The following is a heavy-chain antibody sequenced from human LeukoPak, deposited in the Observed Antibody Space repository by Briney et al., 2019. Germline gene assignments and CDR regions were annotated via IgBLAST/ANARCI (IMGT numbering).Heavy chain of an antibody. D-gene: IGHD3-10*01. CDR2: IYYSGST. V-gene: IGHV4-59*08. Sequence: SETLSLTCTVSGSMYNYYWSWIRQPPGKGLEWIGYIYYSGSTNYNPSLKSRVTISVDTSKNQFSLKLSSVTAADTAVYYCARHGGSGSYYNWFDPWGQGTLVTVSS. J-gene: IGHJ5*02. CDR3: ARHGGSGSYYNWFDP. CDR1: GSMYNYY.